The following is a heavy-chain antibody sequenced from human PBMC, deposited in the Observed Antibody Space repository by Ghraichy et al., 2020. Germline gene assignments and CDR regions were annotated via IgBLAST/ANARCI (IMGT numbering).Heavy chain of an antibody. Sequence: GGSLRLSCAASGFTFSSYTMNWVRQAPGKGLEWVSFISSSSSSIYYADSVKGRFTISRDNAKNSLSLQMNSLRAEDTAVYYCARVFCYDSCGYYVGDDYSYGLDVSGQPTTVTLSS. J-gene: IGHJ6*02. V-gene: IGHV3-21*01. CDR2: ISSSSSSI. CDR1: GFTFSSYT. CDR3: ARVFCYDSCGYYVGDDYSYGLDV. D-gene: IGHD3-22*01.